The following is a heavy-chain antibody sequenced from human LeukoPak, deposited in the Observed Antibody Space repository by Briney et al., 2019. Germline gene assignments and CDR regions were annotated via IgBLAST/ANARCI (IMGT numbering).Heavy chain of an antibody. CDR1: GFSFSNYS. CDR3: ARDYRVAAP. V-gene: IGHV3-21*01. D-gene: IGHD6-19*01. J-gene: IGHJ4*02. Sequence: PGGSLRLSCAASGFSFSNYSMNWVRQAPGKGLEWVSSIGTTGSYIFYADSVKGRFTISRDNAKNTLYLQMNSLRAEDTAVYYCARDYRVAAPWGQGTLVTVSS. CDR2: IGTTGSYI.